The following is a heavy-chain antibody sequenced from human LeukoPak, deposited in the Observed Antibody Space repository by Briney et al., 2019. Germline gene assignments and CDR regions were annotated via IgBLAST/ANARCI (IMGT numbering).Heavy chain of an antibody. CDR2: IYYSGST. Sequence: SETLSLTCTVSGGSISSTTYYWGWIRQPPGKGLEWIGSIYYSGSTYYSPSLKSRVTISVNTSKKQFSLKLSSVTAADTAVYYCARHIVVVTAKGYYYYYYMDVWGKGTTVTISS. V-gene: IGHV4-39*07. J-gene: IGHJ6*03. CDR3: ARHIVVVTAKGYYYYYYMDV. D-gene: IGHD2-21*02. CDR1: GGSISSTTYY.